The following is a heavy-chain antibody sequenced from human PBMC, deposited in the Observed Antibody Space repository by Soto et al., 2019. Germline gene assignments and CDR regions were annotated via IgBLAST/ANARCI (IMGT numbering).Heavy chain of an antibody. Sequence: QVQLVQSGAEVKEPGASVKVSCRASGYTFMTHVMNWVRQAPGQRLEWMGWVTGGNGDTKYSQNFQGRVTITRDTSAPTAYMELSRLTSEDTAVYYCARDSGIRGPSGDLDYWGQGTLVTVSS. D-gene: IGHD1-20*01. CDR1: GYTFMTHV. J-gene: IGHJ4*02. CDR2: VTGGNGDT. CDR3: ARDSGIRGPSGDLDY. V-gene: IGHV1-3*01.